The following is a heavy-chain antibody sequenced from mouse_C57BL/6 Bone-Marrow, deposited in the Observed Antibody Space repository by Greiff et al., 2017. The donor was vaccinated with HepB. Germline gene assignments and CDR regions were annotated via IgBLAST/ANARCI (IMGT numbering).Heavy chain of an antibody. CDR2: INPNNGGT. CDR1: GYTFTDYY. Sequence: VQLQQSGPELVKPGASVKISCKASGYTFTDYYMNWVKQSHGKSLEWIGDINPNNGGTSYNQKFKGKATLTVDKSSSTAYMELRSLTSEDSAVCYCARSLYYGNYWFAYWGQGTLVTVSA. D-gene: IGHD2-1*01. J-gene: IGHJ3*01. CDR3: ARSLYYGNYWFAY. V-gene: IGHV1-26*01.